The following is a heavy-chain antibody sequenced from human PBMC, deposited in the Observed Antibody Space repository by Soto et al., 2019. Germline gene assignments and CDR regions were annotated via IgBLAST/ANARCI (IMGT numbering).Heavy chain of an antibody. J-gene: IGHJ3*02. V-gene: IGHV4-61*01. CDR1: GGSVSSGSYY. CDR2: IYYSGST. D-gene: IGHD4-17*01. CDR3: ARELTTVTTVDAFDI. Sequence: ASETLSLTCTVSGGSVSSGSYYWSWIRQPPGKGLEWIGYIYYSGSTNYNPSLKSRVTISVDTSKNQFSLKLSSVTTADTALYYCARELTTVTTVDAFDIWGQGTMVTVSS.